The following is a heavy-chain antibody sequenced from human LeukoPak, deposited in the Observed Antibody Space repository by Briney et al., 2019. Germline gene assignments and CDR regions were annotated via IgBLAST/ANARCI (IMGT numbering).Heavy chain of an antibody. V-gene: IGHV3-49*04. CDR1: GFTFGDYS. Sequence: PGRSLRLSCTASGFTFGDYSMSWVRQAPGKGLEWVSFIRSKVHGGTMEYAASVKGRFIISRDDSKRIAYLQMNSLETEDTALYYCVSGSSDWIWVGFGHWGQGTLVTVSS. CDR2: IRSKVHGGTM. CDR3: VSGSSDWIWVGFGH. J-gene: IGHJ4*02. D-gene: IGHD6-19*01.